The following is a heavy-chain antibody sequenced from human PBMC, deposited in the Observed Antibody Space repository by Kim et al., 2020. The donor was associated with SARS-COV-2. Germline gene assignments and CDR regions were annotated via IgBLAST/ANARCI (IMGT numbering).Heavy chain of an antibody. Sequence: GGSLRLSCAASGFTFSSYGMPWVRQAPGKGLEWVAAIWADGSNTYYADSVKGRFTLSRDNSKNTLYLQMNSLRAEDTAVYYCAKDSSALYVRESYSGMDVWGQGTPVTVSS. CDR2: IWADGSNT. V-gene: IGHV3-33*06. CDR1: GFTFSSYG. CDR3: AKDSSALYVRESYSGMDV. D-gene: IGHD3-16*01. J-gene: IGHJ6*02.